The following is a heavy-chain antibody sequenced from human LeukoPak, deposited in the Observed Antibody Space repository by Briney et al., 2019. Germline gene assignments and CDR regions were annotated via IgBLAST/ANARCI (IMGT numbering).Heavy chain of an antibody. CDR1: GGSISSGGSS. CDR3: ARGYCSGGSCYSYWYFDL. J-gene: IGHJ2*01. V-gene: IGHV4-30-2*01. D-gene: IGHD2-15*01. Sequence: SQTLSLTCAVSGGSISSGGSSWSWIRQPPGTGLEWIGYIYHSGSTYYNPSLKSRVTISVDRSKNQFSLKLSSVTAADTAVYYCARGYCSGGSCYSYWYFDLWGRGTLVTVSS. CDR2: IYHSGST.